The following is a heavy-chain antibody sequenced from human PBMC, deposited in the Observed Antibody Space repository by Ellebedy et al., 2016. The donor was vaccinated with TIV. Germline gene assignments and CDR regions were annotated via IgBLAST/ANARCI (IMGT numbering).Heavy chain of an antibody. CDR1: GGTFSSYA. J-gene: IGHJ4*02. CDR3: ARVYYRGGNPFFDY. V-gene: IGHV1-69*13. D-gene: IGHD3-10*01. CDR2: IIPIFGTA. Sequence: ASVKVSCKASGGTFSSYAISWVRQAPGQGLEWMGGIIPIFGTANYAQKFQGRVTITADESTSTAYMELSSLRAEDTAVYYCARVYYRGGNPFFDYWGQGTLVTVSS.